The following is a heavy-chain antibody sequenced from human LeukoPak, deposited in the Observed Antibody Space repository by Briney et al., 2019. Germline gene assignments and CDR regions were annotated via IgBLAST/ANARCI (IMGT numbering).Heavy chain of an antibody. CDR1: GFTFSSYA. Sequence: PGGSLRLSCAASGFTFSSYAMSWVRRAPGKGLEWVSAISGSGGSTYYADSVKGRFTISRDNSKNTLYLQMNSLRAEDTAVYYCAKDHIRGGEFEYYFDYWGQGTLVTVSS. CDR2: ISGSGGST. J-gene: IGHJ4*02. V-gene: IGHV3-23*01. D-gene: IGHD3-16*01. CDR3: AKDHIRGGEFEYYFDY.